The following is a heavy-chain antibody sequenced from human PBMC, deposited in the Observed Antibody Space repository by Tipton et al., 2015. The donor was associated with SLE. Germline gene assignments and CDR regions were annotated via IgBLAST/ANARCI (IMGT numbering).Heavy chain of an antibody. V-gene: IGHV3-30*02. CDR3: ARDQGLGSGGSFDY. J-gene: IGHJ4*02. CDR1: GFTFSGYG. D-gene: IGHD2-15*01. CDR2: IRYNGRNK. Sequence: SLRLSCVGSGFTFSGYGMHWVRQAPGKGLEWVAFIRYNGRNKYYAESVKGRFTMSRDNSKNTLYLQMNSLRAEDTAVYYCARDQGLGSGGSFDYWGQGTLVTVSS.